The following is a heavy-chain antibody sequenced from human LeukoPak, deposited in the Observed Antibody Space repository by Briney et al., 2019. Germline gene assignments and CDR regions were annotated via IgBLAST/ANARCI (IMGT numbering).Heavy chain of an antibody. Sequence: GGSLRLSCVASGFSLSGYWMYWVRQAPGKGLMYISRNNGDGSTTNYADVVRGRFTMSRDNVKNTLYLQMNSLRVEDTAVYYCARDPRNVGLAPWGQGTLVTVSS. J-gene: IGHJ5*02. V-gene: IGHV3-74*01. D-gene: IGHD2-15*01. CDR2: NNGDGSTT. CDR1: GFSLSGYW. CDR3: ARDPRNVGLAP.